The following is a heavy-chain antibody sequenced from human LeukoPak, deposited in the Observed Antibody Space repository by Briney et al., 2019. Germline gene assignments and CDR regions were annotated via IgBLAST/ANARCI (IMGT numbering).Heavy chain of an antibody. J-gene: IGHJ6*02. CDR2: ISSSGSTI. V-gene: IGHV3-48*03. D-gene: IGHD2-21*01. Sequence: GGSLRLSCAASGFTFSTYAMSWVRQAPGKGLEWVSYISSSGSTIYYADSVKGRFTISRDNAKNSLYLQMNSLRAEDTAVYYCARVIWHHHMDVWGQGTTVTVSS. CDR3: ARVIWHHHMDV. CDR1: GFTFSTYA.